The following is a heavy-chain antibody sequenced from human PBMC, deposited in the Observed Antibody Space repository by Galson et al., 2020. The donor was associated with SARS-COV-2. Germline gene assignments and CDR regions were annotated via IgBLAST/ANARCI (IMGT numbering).Heavy chain of an antibody. D-gene: IGHD3-16*01. Sequence: SETLSLTCAVYGGSFSGYYWTWTRQPPGQGLEWVGEINHSGSTIYNPSLKSRVTILVDTSKNQFSLKLSSVTAADTAVYYCARHRAGDDSAAMDVWGQGTTVTVSS. J-gene: IGHJ6*02. CDR1: GGSFSGYY. CDR2: INHSGST. V-gene: IGHV4-34*01. CDR3: ARHRAGDDSAAMDV.